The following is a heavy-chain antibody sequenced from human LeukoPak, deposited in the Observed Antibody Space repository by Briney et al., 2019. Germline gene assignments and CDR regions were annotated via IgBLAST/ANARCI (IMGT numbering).Heavy chain of an antibody. V-gene: IGHV3-23*01. CDR2: ISAGGDGT. J-gene: IGHJ4*02. CDR3: AKDGRKESNYPYFDY. CDR1: GFTSSTYG. Sequence: GGSLRLSCTASGFTSSTYGMSWVRQAPGKGLEWVSGISAGGDGTYYADSVKGRFTISRDNFKNTLYLQINSLRAEDTALYYCAKDGRKESNYPYFDYWGQGTLVTVSS. D-gene: IGHD4-11*01.